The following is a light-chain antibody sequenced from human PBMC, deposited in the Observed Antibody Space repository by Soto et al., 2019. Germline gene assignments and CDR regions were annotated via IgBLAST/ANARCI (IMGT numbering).Light chain of an antibody. Sequence: EIVLTQSPGTLSLSPGERATLSCRASQSVSSSYLAWYQQKPGQAPKVLIYRASSRATGIPDRFSGSGSGTDFSLTSSRVEPEDFAVYYCQQFGSSPLTFGGGTKVEIK. V-gene: IGKV3-20*01. CDR1: QSVSSSY. J-gene: IGKJ4*01. CDR3: QQFGSSPLT. CDR2: RAS.